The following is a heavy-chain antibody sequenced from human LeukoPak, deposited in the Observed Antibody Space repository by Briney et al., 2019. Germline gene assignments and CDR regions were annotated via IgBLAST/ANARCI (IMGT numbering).Heavy chain of an antibody. CDR2: INWNGGST. D-gene: IGHD2-2*02. V-gene: IGHV3-20*04. CDR3: ARSPLLCSSTSCYTGAFDI. J-gene: IGHJ3*02. Sequence: PGGSLRLSCAASGFTFDDYGMSWVRQAPGKGLEWVSGINWNGGSTGYADSAKGRFTISRDNAKNSLYLQMNSLRAEDTALYYCARSPLLCSSTSCYTGAFDIWGQGTMVTVSS. CDR1: GFTFDDYG.